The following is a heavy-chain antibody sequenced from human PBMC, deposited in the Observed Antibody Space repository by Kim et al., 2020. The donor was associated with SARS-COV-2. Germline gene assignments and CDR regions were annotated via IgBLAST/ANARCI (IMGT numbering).Heavy chain of an antibody. CDR2: YDGSNT. CDR3: AREFDY. J-gene: IGHJ4*02. Sequence: YDGSNTYYADSVKGRFTISRDNSKNTLYLQMNSLRAEDTAVYYCAREFDYWGQGTLVTVSS. V-gene: IGHV3-33*01.